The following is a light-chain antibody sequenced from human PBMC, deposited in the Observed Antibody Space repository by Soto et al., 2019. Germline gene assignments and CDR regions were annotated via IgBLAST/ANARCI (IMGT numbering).Light chain of an antibody. Sequence: QSALTQPPSASGSPGQSVTISCTGTSSDVGGYNYVSWYQQYPGRAPKLMSYEVTKRPSGVTDRFSGSKSGNTASRTVSGLQAEDEADYYCSSYAASNNFYFVFGGGTKLTV. CDR2: EVT. CDR1: SSDVGGYNY. J-gene: IGLJ3*02. CDR3: SSYAASNNFYFV. V-gene: IGLV2-8*01.